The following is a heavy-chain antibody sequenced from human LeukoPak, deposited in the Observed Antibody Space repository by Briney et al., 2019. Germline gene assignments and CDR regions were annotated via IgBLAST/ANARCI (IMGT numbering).Heavy chain of an antibody. CDR1: GGTFSSYA. CDR3: ASPPCSGGSCYSPYYYYMDV. V-gene: IGHV1-69*13. CDR2: IIPIFGTA. J-gene: IGHJ6*03. Sequence: ASVKVSCKASGGTFSSYAISWVRQAPGQGLEWMGGIIPIFGTANYAQKFQGRVTITADECTSTAYMELSSLRSEDTAVYYCASPPCSGGSCYSPYYYYMDVWGKGTTVTVSS. D-gene: IGHD2-15*01.